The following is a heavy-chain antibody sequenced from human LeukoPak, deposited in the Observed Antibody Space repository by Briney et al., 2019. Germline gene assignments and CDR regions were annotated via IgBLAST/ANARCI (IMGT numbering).Heavy chain of an antibody. J-gene: IGHJ1*01. Sequence: PSETLSLTCTVSGGSISSYYWRWIRQPPGKGLEWIGYIYYSGSTNYNPSLKSRVTISVDTSKNQFSLKLSPVTAADTAVYYCASKRIYGDGYFQHWGQGTLVTVSS. D-gene: IGHD4-17*01. CDR3: ASKRIYGDGYFQH. CDR1: GGSISSYY. CDR2: IYYSGST. V-gene: IGHV4-59*01.